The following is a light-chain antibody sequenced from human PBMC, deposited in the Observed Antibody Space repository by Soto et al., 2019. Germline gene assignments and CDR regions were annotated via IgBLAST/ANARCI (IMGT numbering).Light chain of an antibody. CDR2: EVT. J-gene: IGLJ2*01. CDR3: SLYTSNNTVL. CDR1: SSDVGNYNF. Sequence: QSVLTQPASVSGSPGQSITISCTGTSSDVGNYNFVSWYQQPPGTAPKLFIYEVTNRPSGVPDRFSGSKSGTTASLTISGLQAEDEADYFCSLYTSNNTVLFGGGTKVTVL. V-gene: IGLV2-18*01.